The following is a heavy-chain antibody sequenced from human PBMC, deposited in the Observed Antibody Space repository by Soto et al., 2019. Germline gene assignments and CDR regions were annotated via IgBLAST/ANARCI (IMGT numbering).Heavy chain of an antibody. D-gene: IGHD1-26*01. CDR2: VYHSGTT. CDR3: APRPQGVWVGVFDY. Sequence: SGTLSLTCAVCRGSIRNYYWSWIRQPPGKGPEWIGYVYHSGTTDYNPSLESRVTISLDTSKNQFSLKLNSVTPADTAVYYCAPRPQGVWVGVFDYWSQRTLVTVSS. CDR1: RGSIRNYY. V-gene: IGHV4-4*09. J-gene: IGHJ4*02.